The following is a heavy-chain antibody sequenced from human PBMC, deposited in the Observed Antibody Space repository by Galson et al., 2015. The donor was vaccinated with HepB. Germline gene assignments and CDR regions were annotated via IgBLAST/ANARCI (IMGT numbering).Heavy chain of an antibody. V-gene: IGHV3-13*05. CDR3: ARGGIATAGKGTMDV. CDR2: IGTAGDP. CDR1: GFSFSRYD. J-gene: IGHJ6*02. D-gene: IGHD6-13*01. Sequence: SLRLSCAASGFSFSRYDMHWVRQATGKGLEWVSGIGTAGDPYYPGLVKGRFTISRENAENSLYLQMNSLRAGDTAVYYCARGGIATAGKGTMDVWGQGTTVTVSS.